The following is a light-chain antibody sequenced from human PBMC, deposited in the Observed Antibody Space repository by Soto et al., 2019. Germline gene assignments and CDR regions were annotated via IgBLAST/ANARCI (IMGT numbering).Light chain of an antibody. V-gene: IGKV4-1*01. J-gene: IGKJ3*01. Sequence: IVMTQSTDSLAVSLGESATINCKSIQSVLYSSKNKTYLAWYQQKPGQPPKLLIYWPATRESGVPARCSVSGSCADFSLTIGSLQAADLAVYYWHQYYSNPFAFGPGTKVYIK. CDR1: QSVLYSSKNKTY. CDR3: HQYYSNPFA. CDR2: WPA.